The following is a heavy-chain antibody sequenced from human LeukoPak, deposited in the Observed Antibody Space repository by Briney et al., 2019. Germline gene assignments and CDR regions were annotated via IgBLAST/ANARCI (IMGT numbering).Heavy chain of an antibody. D-gene: IGHD3-16*02. CDR1: GGSISSGNSY. V-gene: IGHV4-61*02. Sequence: SETLSLTXSVSGGSISSGNSYWSWIRQPAGKGLEWIERIYSSGSTNYNPSLKSRVTISIDTSNNHFSLRLTSVTAADTAVYYCARPFSEVVFIADYFDPWGQGTLVTGSS. J-gene: IGHJ5*02. CDR3: ARPFSEVVFIADYFDP. CDR2: IYSSGST.